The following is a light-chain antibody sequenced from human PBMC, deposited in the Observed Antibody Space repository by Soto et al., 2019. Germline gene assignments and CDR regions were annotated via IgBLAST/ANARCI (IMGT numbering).Light chain of an antibody. CDR3: QHYNNWPPWT. V-gene: IGKV3-15*01. CDR2: GAS. J-gene: IGKJ1*01. CDR1: QSVGTA. Sequence: EIVMTQSPATLSVSPGEGVTLSCRASQSVGTALAWYQQKPGQAPRLLIFGASTRATGIPARFSGSGSGTEFTLTISSLQSEDFAVYYCQHYNNWPPWTFGQGTKVEIK.